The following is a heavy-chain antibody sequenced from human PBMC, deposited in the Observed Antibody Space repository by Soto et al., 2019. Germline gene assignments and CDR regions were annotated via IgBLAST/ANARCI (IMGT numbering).Heavy chain of an antibody. CDR1: GFTFSSYA. D-gene: IGHD3-22*01. CDR2: ISYDGSNK. V-gene: IGHV3-30-3*01. Sequence: QVQLVESGGGVVQPGRSLRLSCAASGFTFSSYAMHWVRQAPGKGLEWVAVISYDGSNKYYADSVKSRFTISRDNSKNTLYLRLTSLRSDDTAVYYCARDFYDSGGYYYYFAYWGKGTLVAVSS. CDR3: ARDFYDSGGYYYYFAY. J-gene: IGHJ4*02.